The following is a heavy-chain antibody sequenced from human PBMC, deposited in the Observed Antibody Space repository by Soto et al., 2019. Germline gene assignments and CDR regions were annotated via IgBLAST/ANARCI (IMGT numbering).Heavy chain of an antibody. Sequence: EVQFVESGGGLVQPGGSLRLSCSVFGFTFSSYTMHWVRQASGKGLQYVSSININGGSTYYADSVKGRFTISRDNSKNTLYLQMTNLRLDDTAVYYCVKDRYVDNWGQGSLVTVSS. CDR1: GFTFSSYT. CDR2: ININGGST. CDR3: VKDRYVDN. V-gene: IGHV3-64D*06. J-gene: IGHJ4*02.